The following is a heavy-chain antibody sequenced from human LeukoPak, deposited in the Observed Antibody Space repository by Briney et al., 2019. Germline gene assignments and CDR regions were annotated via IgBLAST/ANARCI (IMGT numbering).Heavy chain of an antibody. CDR1: GGTFSSYA. D-gene: IGHD3-10*01. J-gene: IGHJ4*02. CDR2: IIPIFGIA. CDR3: ASGSGSYYPY. V-gene: IGHV1-69*04. Sequence: SVKVSCKASGGTFSSYAISWVRQAPGQGLEWMGRIIPIFGIANYAQKLQGRVTMTTDTSTSTAYMELRSLRSDDTAVYHCASGSGSYYPYWGQGTLVTVSS.